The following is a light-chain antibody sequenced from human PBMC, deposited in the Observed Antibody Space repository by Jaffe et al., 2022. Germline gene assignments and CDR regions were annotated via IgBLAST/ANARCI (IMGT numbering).Light chain of an antibody. Sequence: DIVLTQSPGTLSLSPGERATLSCRASQSVTDYLAWYQQRPGQAPRLVIYGASSRATGIPDRFSGSGSGTDFTLTISGLEPEDFAVYYCQQYGSSITFGQGTRLEIK. V-gene: IGKV3-20*01. CDR1: QSVTDY. J-gene: IGKJ5*01. CDR2: GAS. CDR3: QQYGSSIT.